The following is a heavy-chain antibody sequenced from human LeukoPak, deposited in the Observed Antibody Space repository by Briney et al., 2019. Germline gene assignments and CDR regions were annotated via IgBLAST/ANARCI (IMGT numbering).Heavy chain of an antibody. J-gene: IGHJ6*02. Sequence: KASETLSLTCTVSGGSISSYYWSWIRQPPGKGLEWIGYIYYSGSTNYNPSLKSRVTISVDTSKNQFSLKLSSVTAADTAVYYCARYYYDSSGYQGFYYYYGMDVWGQGTTVTVSS. V-gene: IGHV4-59*08. CDR3: ARYYYDSSGYQGFYYYYGMDV. CDR2: IYYSGST. D-gene: IGHD3-22*01. CDR1: GGSISSYY.